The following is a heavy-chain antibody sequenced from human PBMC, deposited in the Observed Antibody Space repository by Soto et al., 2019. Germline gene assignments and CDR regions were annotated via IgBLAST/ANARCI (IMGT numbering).Heavy chain of an antibody. V-gene: IGHV4-39*01. CDR1: GGSISSYY. CDR3: ARLVWSYGTWFDP. CDR2: IYYSGST. D-gene: IGHD5-18*01. J-gene: IGHJ5*02. Sequence: PSETLSLTCTVSGGSISSYYWGWIRQPPGKGLEWIGNIYYSGSTYYNPSLKSRVTISVDTSKNQFSLKLSSVTAADTAVYYCARLVWSYGTWFDPWGQETLVTVSS.